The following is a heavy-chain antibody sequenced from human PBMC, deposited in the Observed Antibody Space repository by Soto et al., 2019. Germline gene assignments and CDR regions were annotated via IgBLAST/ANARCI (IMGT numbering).Heavy chain of an antibody. Sequence: PSETLSLTCAVSGYSISSGYYWGWIRQPPGKGLEWIGSIYHSGSTYYNPSLKSRVTISVDTSKNQFSLKLSSVTAADTAVYYCARAKWELLNYYFDYWGQGXLVTVYS. CDR2: IYHSGST. CDR1: GYSISSGYY. D-gene: IGHD1-26*01. J-gene: IGHJ4*02. CDR3: ARAKWELLNYYFDY. V-gene: IGHV4-38-2*01.